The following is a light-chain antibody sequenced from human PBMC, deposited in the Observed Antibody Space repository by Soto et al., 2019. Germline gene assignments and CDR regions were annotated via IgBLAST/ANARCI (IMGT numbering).Light chain of an antibody. CDR3: SSYSSSSTLVV. CDR1: SSDVGGFLY. V-gene: IGLV2-14*01. Sequence: QSALTQPASVSGSPGQSITISCTGTSSDVGGFLYVSWFQQHPGKAPKLMIYAVSNRPSGISNRFSGSKSGSTASLTISGLQAEDEADYYCSSYSSSSTLVVFGGGTQLTVL. CDR2: AVS. J-gene: IGLJ2*01.